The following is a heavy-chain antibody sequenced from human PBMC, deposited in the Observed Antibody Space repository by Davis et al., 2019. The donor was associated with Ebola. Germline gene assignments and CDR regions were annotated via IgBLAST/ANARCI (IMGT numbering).Heavy chain of an antibody. J-gene: IGHJ4*02. Sequence: ASVKVSCKASGYTFTSYAMHWVRQAPGQRLEWMGWINAGNGNTKYSQKFQGRVTMTRDTSTSTVYMELSSLRSEDTAVYYCARDSGGWYYFDYWGQGTLVTVSS. V-gene: IGHV1-3*01. CDR3: ARDSGGWYYFDY. CDR2: INAGNGNT. CDR1: GYTFTSYA. D-gene: IGHD6-19*01.